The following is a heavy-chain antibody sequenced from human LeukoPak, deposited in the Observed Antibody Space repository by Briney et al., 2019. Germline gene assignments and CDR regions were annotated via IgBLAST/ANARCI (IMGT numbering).Heavy chain of an antibody. CDR2: IYYSGST. Sequence: GSLRFSCAASGFTFSSYWMSWVRQAPGKGLEWIGYIYYSGSTNYNPSLKSRVTISVDTSKNQFSLKLSSVTAADTAVYYCARHGEYSSGYFDYWGQGTLVTVSS. D-gene: IGHD6-19*01. J-gene: IGHJ4*02. CDR3: ARHGEYSSGYFDY. CDR1: GFTFSSYW. V-gene: IGHV4-59*08.